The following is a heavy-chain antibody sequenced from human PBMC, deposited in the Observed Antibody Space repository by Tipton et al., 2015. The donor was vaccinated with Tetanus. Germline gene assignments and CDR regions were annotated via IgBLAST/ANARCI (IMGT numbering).Heavy chain of an antibody. Sequence: SLRLSCAASGFTVSNNYMYWVRRAPGKGLAWVSGISGSGDETHYADSVKGRFSTSRVNSMNSVYLPMNNLRAEDTALYYCAKGRTVVGVGRRNNNYFDPWGQGTLVTVSS. V-gene: IGHV3-23*01. CDR3: AKGRTVVGVGRRNNNYFDP. J-gene: IGHJ5*02. CDR1: GFTVSNNY. CDR2: ISGSGDET. D-gene: IGHD2-8*01.